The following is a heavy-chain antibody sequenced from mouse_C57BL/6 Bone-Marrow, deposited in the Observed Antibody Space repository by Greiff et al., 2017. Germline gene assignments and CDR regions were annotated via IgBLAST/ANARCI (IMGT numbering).Heavy chain of an antibody. J-gene: IGHJ4*01. Sequence: QVQLKESGPGLVQPSQSLYITCTVSGFSLTSYGVHWVRQPPGQGLEWLGVIWSGGSTDYTAAFITRPSISKDNSKSKIFFKMNSLQADDSAIYYWANISDYDMDYWGQGTSLTVSS. CDR1: GFSLTSYG. CDR3: ANISDYDMDY. V-gene: IGHV2-4*01. CDR2: IWSGGST. D-gene: IGHD3-1*01.